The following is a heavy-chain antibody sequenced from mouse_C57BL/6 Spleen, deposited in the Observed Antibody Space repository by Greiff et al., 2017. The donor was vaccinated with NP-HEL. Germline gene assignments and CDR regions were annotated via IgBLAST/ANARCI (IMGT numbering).Heavy chain of an antibody. CDR2: IYPGDGDT. V-gene: IGHV1-82*01. CDR1: GYAFSSSW. D-gene: IGHD2-3*01. CDR3: ARPDGYYVNFDY. J-gene: IGHJ2*01. Sequence: VQLQQSGPELVKPGASVKISCKASGYAFSSSWMNWVKQRPGKGLEWIGRIYPGDGDTNYNGKFKGKATLTADKSSSTAYMQLSSLTSEDSAVYFCARPDGYYVNFDYWGQGTTLTVSS.